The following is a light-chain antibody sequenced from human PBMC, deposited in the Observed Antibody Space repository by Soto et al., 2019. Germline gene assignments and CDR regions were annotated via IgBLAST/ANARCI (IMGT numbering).Light chain of an antibody. CDR1: QSISSW. V-gene: IGKV1-5*01. CDR3: QQYYDWPPA. CDR2: DAS. Sequence: DIQMTQSPSTLSASVGDRVTITCRASQSISSWLAWYQQKPGKAPKLLIYDASSLESGVPSRFSGSGSGTEFTLTISSLQPDDFAVYYCQQYYDWPPAFGGGTKVEIK. J-gene: IGKJ4*01.